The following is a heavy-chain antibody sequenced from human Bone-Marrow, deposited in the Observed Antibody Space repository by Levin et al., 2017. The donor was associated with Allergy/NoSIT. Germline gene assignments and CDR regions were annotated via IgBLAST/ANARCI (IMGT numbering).Heavy chain of an antibody. V-gene: IGHV4-39*01. CDR2: IDYSGSA. D-gene: IGHD2-15*01. CDR3: ARSADLCSGGTCYSFYGY. J-gene: IGHJ4*02. CDR1: GGSISRSAYF. Sequence: SQTLSLTCTVSGGSISRSAYFWAWIRQPPGKGLEWIGSIDYSGSAQYNPSLNSRLTISVDTSKSQFSLKLSSVTAADTAVYYCARSADLCSGGTCYSFYGYWGPGTLVTVSS.